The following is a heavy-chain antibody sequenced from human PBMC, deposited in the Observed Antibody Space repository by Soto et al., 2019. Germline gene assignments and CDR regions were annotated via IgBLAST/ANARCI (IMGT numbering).Heavy chain of an antibody. V-gene: IGHV3-21*06. Sequence: PGGSLRLSCAASGFTFTRYSMNWVRQDPGKGLEWVSSISSTSNYIYYGDSMKGRFTISRDNAKNSLYLEMNSLGAEDAAVYYCARESEDLTSNFDYWGQGTLVTVSS. J-gene: IGHJ4*02. CDR2: ISSTSNYI. CDR3: ARESEDLTSNFDY. CDR1: GFTFTRYS.